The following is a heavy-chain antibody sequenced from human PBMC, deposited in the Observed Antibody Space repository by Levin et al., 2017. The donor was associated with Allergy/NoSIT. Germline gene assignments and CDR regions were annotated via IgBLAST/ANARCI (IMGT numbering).Heavy chain of an antibody. V-gene: IGHV4-34*01. CDR2: INHSGST. CDR3: ARGLNYYGSGSHYYFDY. Sequence: SETLSLTCAVYGGSFSGYYWSWIRQPPGKGLEWIGEINHSGSTNYNPSLKSRVTISVDTSKNQFSLKLSSVTAADTAVYYCARGLNYYGSGSHYYFDYWGQGTLVTVSS. CDR1: GGSFSGYY. D-gene: IGHD3-10*01. J-gene: IGHJ4*02.